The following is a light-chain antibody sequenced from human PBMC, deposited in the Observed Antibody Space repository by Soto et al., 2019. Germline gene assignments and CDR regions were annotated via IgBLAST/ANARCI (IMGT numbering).Light chain of an antibody. J-gene: IGKJ4*01. CDR3: QQYNNWPLT. Sequence: EIVMTQSPATQSVSPGERATLSGRASQSVSSNLAWYQQKPGQAPRLLIYGASTRAIGIPARFSGSGSRTEFTLTISSLQSEDFAVYYCQQYNNWPLTFGGGTKVDIK. V-gene: IGKV3-15*01. CDR2: GAS. CDR1: QSVSSN.